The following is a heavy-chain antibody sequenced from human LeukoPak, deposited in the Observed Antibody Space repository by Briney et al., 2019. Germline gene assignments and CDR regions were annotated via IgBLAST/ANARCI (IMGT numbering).Heavy chain of an antibody. V-gene: IGHV4-39*02. Sequence: SETLSLTCTVSGGSISSSSYYWGWIRQPPGKGLEWIGSIYYSGSTYYNPSLKSRVTISVDTSKNQFSLKLSSVTAADTAVYYCAKDGSSSWYFADWGQGTLVTVSS. J-gene: IGHJ4*02. CDR2: IYYSGST. CDR1: GGSISSSSYY. D-gene: IGHD6-13*01. CDR3: AKDGSSSWYFAD.